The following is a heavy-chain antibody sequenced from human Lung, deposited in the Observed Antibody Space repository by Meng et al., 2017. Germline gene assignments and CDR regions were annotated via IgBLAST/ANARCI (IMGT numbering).Heavy chain of an antibody. D-gene: IGHD6-19*01. CDR1: GYTFTGYY. V-gene: IGHV1-2*06. Sequence: ASVMVFCKASGYTFTGYYMHWVRQAPGQGLEWMGRINPNSGGTTYAQKFQGRVTMTRDTSISTAYMELSRLRSDDTAVYYCARVPGIAVAARPFDYWGQGTLVTVSS. CDR3: ARVPGIAVAARPFDY. CDR2: INPNSGGT. J-gene: IGHJ4*02.